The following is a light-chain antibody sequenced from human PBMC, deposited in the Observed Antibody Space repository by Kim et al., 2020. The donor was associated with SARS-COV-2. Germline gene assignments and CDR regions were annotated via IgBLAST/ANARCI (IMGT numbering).Light chain of an antibody. CDR1: SYNLEFNC. J-gene: IGLJ2*01. V-gene: IGLV1-47*01. Sequence: GQRVRGYFSGASYNLEFNCVYWCRQHTGTAPKPLIYSNYLRPSGVSDRFSGAKSGTSASLAISGLRSEDEADYYCAAWDDSLSGVVFGGGTQLTVL. CDR2: SNY. CDR3: AAWDDSLSGVV.